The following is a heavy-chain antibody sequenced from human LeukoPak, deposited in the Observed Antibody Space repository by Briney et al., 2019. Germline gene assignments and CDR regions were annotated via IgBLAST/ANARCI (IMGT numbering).Heavy chain of an antibody. CDR1: GFTFSSYG. J-gene: IGHJ4*02. Sequence: PGGSLRLSCGASGFTFSSYGMHWVRQAPGKGLEWVAFIQDDGSRTYYADSVKGRFTISRDNSKNTLSVQMNSLRAEDTAVYYCAREPDSSGYYYRSYYFDYWGQGTLVTVSS. V-gene: IGHV3-30*02. CDR2: IQDDGSRT. D-gene: IGHD3-22*01. CDR3: AREPDSSGYYYRSYYFDY.